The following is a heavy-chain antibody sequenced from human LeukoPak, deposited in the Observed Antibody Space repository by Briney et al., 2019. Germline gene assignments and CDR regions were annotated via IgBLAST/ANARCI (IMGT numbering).Heavy chain of an antibody. CDR1: GFTFSSYG. V-gene: IGHV3-30*02. Sequence: GGSLRLSCAASGFTFSSYGIHWVRQAPGNGLEFVAYIRYDGSSKYYADSVKGRFTISRDNSKNTVYLQMNSLRAEDTAVYYCGKGIVVVPAVVDDWGQGTLVTVSS. J-gene: IGHJ4*02. CDR3: GKGIVVVPAVVDD. CDR2: IRYDGSSK. D-gene: IGHD2-2*01.